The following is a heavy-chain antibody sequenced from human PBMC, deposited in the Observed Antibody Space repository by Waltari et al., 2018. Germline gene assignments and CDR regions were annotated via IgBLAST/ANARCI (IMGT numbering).Heavy chain of an antibody. V-gene: IGHV1-69*05. J-gene: IGHJ4*02. CDR1: GGTFSSYA. CDR2: ISPIFGTA. CDR3: ARDSSGWYFDY. Sequence: QVQLVQSGAEVKKPGSSVKVSCKASGGTFSSYAISWVRQAPGQGLEWMGGISPIFGTANYAQKCQGRVTITTDESTSTAYMERSSLRSEDTAVYYCARDSSGWYFDYWGQGTLVTVSS. D-gene: IGHD6-19*01.